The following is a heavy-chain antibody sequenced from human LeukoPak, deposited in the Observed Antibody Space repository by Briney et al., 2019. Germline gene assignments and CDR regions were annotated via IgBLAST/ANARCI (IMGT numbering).Heavy chain of an antibody. V-gene: IGHV5-51*01. CDR1: GYGFTSYW. CDR2: IYPGDSDT. D-gene: IGHD2-2*01. Sequence: GESLKISCKGSGYGFTSYWIGWVRQMPGKGLEWMGIIYPGDSDTRYSPSFQGQVTISADKSISTAYLQWSSLKASDTAMYYCARGVVPAAIGADAFDIWGQGTMVTVSS. CDR3: ARGVVPAAIGADAFDI. J-gene: IGHJ3*02.